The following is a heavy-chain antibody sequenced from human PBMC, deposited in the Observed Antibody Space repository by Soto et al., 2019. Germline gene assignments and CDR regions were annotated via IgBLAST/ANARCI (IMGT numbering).Heavy chain of an antibody. CDR2: ISGGGGST. CDR3: AKEPRYSRGNSGWFDP. Sequence: EVQLLESGGGLVQPGWSLRLSCAASGFTFSSYAMSWVRQAPGKGLEWVSTISGGGGSTSYADSVKGRFTISRDNSKNTLYLQMNSLRAEDTAVYYCAKEPRYSRGNSGWFDPWGQGTLVTVSS. CDR1: GFTFSSYA. V-gene: IGHV3-23*01. D-gene: IGHD6-13*01. J-gene: IGHJ5*02.